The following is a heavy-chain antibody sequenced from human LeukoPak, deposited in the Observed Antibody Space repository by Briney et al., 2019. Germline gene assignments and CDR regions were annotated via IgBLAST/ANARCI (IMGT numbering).Heavy chain of an antibody. D-gene: IGHD6-13*01. CDR3: ARLKGSAAGTRLIDY. V-gene: IGHV4-39*01. Sequence: SSYWMSWVRKAPGKGLERVGSIYYSGSTYYNPSLKSRVSISVDTSKNQFSLKLSSVTAADTAASDCARLKGSAAGTRLIDYWGQGNLVTVSS. J-gene: IGHJ4*02. CDR1: SSYW. CDR2: IYYSGST.